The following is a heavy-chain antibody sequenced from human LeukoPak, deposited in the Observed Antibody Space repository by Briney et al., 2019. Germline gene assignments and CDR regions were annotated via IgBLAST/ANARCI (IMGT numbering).Heavy chain of an antibody. V-gene: IGHV3-53*01. CDR3: AREEPGIGPLDY. D-gene: IGHD6-13*01. CDR1: GFTFSNYG. CDR2: IYSGGST. J-gene: IGHJ4*02. Sequence: GGSLRLSCAASGFTFSNYGMHWVRQAPGKGLEWVSVIYSGGSTYYADSVKGRFTISRDNSKNTLYLQMNSLRAEDTAVYYCAREEPGIGPLDYWGQGTLVTVSS.